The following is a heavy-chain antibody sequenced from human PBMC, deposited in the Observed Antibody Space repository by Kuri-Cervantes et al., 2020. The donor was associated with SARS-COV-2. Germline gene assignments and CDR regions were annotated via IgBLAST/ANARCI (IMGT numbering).Heavy chain of an antibody. Sequence: ASVKVSCKASGYTFTSYGISWVRQAPGQGLEWMGWISAYNGNTNYAQKLQGRVTITADESTSTAYMELSSLRSEDTAVYYCARGHASSSWDNWFDPWGQGTLVTVSS. CDR1: GYTFTSYG. CDR2: ISAYNGNT. D-gene: IGHD6-13*01. CDR3: ARGHASSSWDNWFDP. V-gene: IGHV1-18*01. J-gene: IGHJ5*02.